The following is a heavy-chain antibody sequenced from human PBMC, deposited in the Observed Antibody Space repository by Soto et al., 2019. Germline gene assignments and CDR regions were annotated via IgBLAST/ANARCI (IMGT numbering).Heavy chain of an antibody. J-gene: IGHJ3*02. D-gene: IGHD3-16*02. CDR2: IIPILGIA. CDR3: AREVITFGGVIVNSAFDI. CDR1: GGTFSSYT. Sequence: SVKVSCKASGGTFSSYTISWVRQAPGQGLEWMGRIIPILGIANYAQKFQGRVTITADKSTSTAYMELSSLRSEDTAVYYCAREVITFGGVIVNSAFDIWGQGTMVTVSS. V-gene: IGHV1-69*04.